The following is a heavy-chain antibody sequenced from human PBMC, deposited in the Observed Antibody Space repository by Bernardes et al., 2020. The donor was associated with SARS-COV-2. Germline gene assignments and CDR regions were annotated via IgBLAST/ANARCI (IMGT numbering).Heavy chain of an antibody. J-gene: IGHJ4*02. CDR2: ISGSGGSI. CDR3: AKDVGGTNGWLTRWGD. D-gene: IGHD3-16*01. CDR1: GFSFSSYA. Sequence: GGSLRLSCAASGFSFSSYAINWVRQAPGKGLEWVSGISGSGGSIYYADSAKGRFTTSRDNSKNTLYLQMNSLRAEDTAVYYCAKDVGGTNGWLTRWGDWGQGTLVTVSS. V-gene: IGHV3-23*01.